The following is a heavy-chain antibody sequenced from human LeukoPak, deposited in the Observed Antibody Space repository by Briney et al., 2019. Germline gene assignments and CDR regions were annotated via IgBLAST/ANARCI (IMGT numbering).Heavy chain of an antibody. J-gene: IGHJ4*02. CDR1: GFTFSNTW. CDR3: ARDRHQKTYGSGSYGY. CDR2: ISYDGSNK. D-gene: IGHD3-10*01. V-gene: IGHV3-30-3*01. Sequence: GGSLRLSRAGSGFTFSNTWMSWVRQAPGKGLEWVAVISYDGSNKYYADSVKGRFTISRDNSKNTLYLQMNSLRAEDTAVYYCARDRHQKTYGSGSYGYWGQGTLVTVSS.